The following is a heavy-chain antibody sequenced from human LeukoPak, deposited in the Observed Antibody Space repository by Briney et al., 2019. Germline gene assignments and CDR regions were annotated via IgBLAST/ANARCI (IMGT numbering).Heavy chain of an antibody. V-gene: IGHV4-59*08. J-gene: IGHJ4*02. CDR3: ARHDSSGYYPDY. D-gene: IGHD3-22*01. Sequence: SETLSLTCTVSGGSISSYYWSWIRQPPGKGLEWIGYIYYSGSTNYNPSLKSRVTISVDTSKNQFSLKLSSVTAADTAVYYCARHDSSGYYPDYWGQGTLVTVSS. CDR1: GGSISSYY. CDR2: IYYSGST.